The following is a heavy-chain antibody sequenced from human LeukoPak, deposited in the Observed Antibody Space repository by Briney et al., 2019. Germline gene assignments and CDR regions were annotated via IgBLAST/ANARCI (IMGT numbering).Heavy chain of an antibody. D-gene: IGHD6-13*01. CDR3: ARDTVDSSSWYLGIDY. Sequence: ASVKVSCKASGYTFTGYYMHWVRQAPGQGLEWMGWINPNSGGTNYVQKFQGRVTMTRDTSISTAYMELSRLRSDDTAVYYCARDTVDSSSWYLGIDYWGQGTLVTVSS. J-gene: IGHJ4*02. V-gene: IGHV1-2*02. CDR1: GYTFTGYY. CDR2: INPNSGGT.